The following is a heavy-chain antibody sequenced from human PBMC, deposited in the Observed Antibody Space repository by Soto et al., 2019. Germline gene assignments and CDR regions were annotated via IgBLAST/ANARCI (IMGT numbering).Heavy chain of an antibody. J-gene: IGHJ4*02. CDR1: GSTFSSYA. V-gene: IGHV3-23*01. CDR3: AKDWVDGYSYSLDY. Sequence: GGSLRLSCAASGSTFSSYAMSWVRQAPGKGLEWVSAISGSGGSTYYADSVKGRFTISRDNSKNTLYLQMNSLRAEDTAVYYCAKDWVDGYSYSLDYWGQGALVTVSS. D-gene: IGHD5-18*01. CDR2: ISGSGGST.